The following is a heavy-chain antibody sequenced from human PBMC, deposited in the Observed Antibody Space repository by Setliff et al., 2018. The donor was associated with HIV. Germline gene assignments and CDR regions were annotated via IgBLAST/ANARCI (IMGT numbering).Heavy chain of an antibody. CDR2: IHTTGST. Sequence: SETLSLTCSVSGDSISSGSYYWSWIRLPAGKGLEWIGQIHTTGSTNYNPSLKSRVTISMDASKNQFSLNLNSVTATDTAVYYCANRTFGSGRLDPWGQGTLVTVSS. V-gene: IGHV4-61*09. J-gene: IGHJ5*02. D-gene: IGHD3-16*01. CDR3: ANRTFGSGRLDP. CDR1: GDSISSGSYY.